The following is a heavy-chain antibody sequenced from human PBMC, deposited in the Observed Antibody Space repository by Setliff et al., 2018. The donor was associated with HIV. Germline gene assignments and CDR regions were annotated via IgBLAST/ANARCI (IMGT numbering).Heavy chain of an antibody. CDR2: MNTDGSST. J-gene: IGHJ4*02. Sequence: GGSLRLSCGASGFTFSSYWMHWVRQAPGKGLVWVFGMNTDGSSTRYADSVKGRFTISRDNAKNMLYLQMNSLSADDTAVYYCVRGSGYYYFDNWGQGALVTVSS. CDR1: GFTFSSYW. V-gene: IGHV3-74*01. CDR3: VRGSGYYYFDN. D-gene: IGHD3-22*01.